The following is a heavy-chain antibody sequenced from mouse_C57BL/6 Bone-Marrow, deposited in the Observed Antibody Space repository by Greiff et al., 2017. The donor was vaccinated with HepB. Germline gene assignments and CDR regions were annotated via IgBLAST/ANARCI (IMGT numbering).Heavy chain of an antibody. CDR1: GYTFTDYY. J-gene: IGHJ2*01. CDR3: ARRAGVDY. V-gene: IGHV1-19*01. Sequence: EVKLEESGPVLVKPGASVKMSCKASGYTFTDYYMNWVKQSHGKSLEWIGVINPYNGGTSYNQKFKGKATLTVDKSSSTAYMELNSLTSEDSAVYYCARRAGVDYWGQGTTLTVSS. D-gene: IGHD3-3*01. CDR2: INPYNGGT.